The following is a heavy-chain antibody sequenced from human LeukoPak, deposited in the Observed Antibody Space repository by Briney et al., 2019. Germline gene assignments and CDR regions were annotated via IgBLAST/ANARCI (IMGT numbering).Heavy chain of an antibody. CDR1: GYTFTSYD. V-gene: IGHV1-8*01. D-gene: IGHD1-26*01. J-gene: IGHJ4*02. Sequence: GASVKVSCKTSGYTFTSYDINWVRQATGQGLESMGWMNPISGNTGYAQKFQGRVTMTRNTSISTAYMELSSLRSEDTAVYYCARGPSYSAYVDYWGQGTLVTVSS. CDR2: MNPISGNT. CDR3: ARGPSYSAYVDY.